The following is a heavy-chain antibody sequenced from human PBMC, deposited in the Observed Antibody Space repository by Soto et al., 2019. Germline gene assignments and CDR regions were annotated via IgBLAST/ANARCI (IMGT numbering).Heavy chain of an antibody. D-gene: IGHD3-9*01. J-gene: IGHJ3*02. CDR1: GFTFSSYA. CDR2: ISGSGGST. Sequence: GGSLRLSCAASGFTFSSYAMSWVRQAPGKGLEWVSAISGSGGSTYYADSVKGRFTISRDNSKNTLYLQMNSLRAEDTAVYYCAKESSPYYDILTGYYPNDAFDIWGQGTMVTVSS. V-gene: IGHV3-23*01. CDR3: AKESSPYYDILTGYYPNDAFDI.